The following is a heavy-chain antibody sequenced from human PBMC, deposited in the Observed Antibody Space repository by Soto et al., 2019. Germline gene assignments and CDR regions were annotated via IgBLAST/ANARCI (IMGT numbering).Heavy chain of an antibody. V-gene: IGHV1-8*01. Sequence: GASVKVSCKASGYTFTSYDINWVRQATGQGLEWMGWMNPNSGNTGYAQKFQGRVTMTRNTSISTAYMELSSLRSEDTAVYYCARGRYCSITSCYAGHPHPPWSWGQGSLVTGSS. CDR1: GYTFTSYD. CDR3: ARGRYCSITSCYAGHPHPPWS. J-gene: IGHJ5*02. CDR2: MNPNSGNT. D-gene: IGHD2-2*01.